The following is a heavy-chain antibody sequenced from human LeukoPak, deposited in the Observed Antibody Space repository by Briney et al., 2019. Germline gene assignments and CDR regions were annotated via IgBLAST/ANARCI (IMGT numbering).Heavy chain of an antibody. J-gene: IGHJ3*02. D-gene: IGHD3-22*01. CDR1: GFTFSSYG. Sequence: SGGSLRLSCAASGFTFSSYGMSWVRQAPGKGLEWVSAISGSGGSTYYADSVKGRFTISRDNSKDTLYLQMNSLRAEDTAVYYCARDVAYYYESSGYYSLGFDIWGQGTMVTVSS. V-gene: IGHV3-23*01. CDR3: ARDVAYYYESSGYYSLGFDI. CDR2: ISGSGGST.